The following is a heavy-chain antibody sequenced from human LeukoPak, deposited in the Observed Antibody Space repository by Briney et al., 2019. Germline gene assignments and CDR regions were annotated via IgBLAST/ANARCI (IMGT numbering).Heavy chain of an antibody. D-gene: IGHD4-11*01. CDR1: GGTFSSYA. CDR3: ARRDSNYLYYYYYGMDV. V-gene: IGHV1-69*04. Sequence: SVKVSCKASGGTFSSYAISWVRQAPGQGLEWMGRIIPILGIANYAQKFQGRVTITADKSTSTAYMELSSLRSEDTAVYYCARRDSNYLYYYYYGMDVWGQGTTATVSS. J-gene: IGHJ6*02. CDR2: IIPILGIA.